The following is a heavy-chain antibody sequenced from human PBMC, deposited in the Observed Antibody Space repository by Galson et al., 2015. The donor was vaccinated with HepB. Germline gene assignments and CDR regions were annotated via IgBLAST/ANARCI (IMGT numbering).Heavy chain of an antibody. V-gene: IGHV4-4*02. CDR3: ARVVRSLNEEPAPTDAFDI. J-gene: IGHJ3*02. Sequence: ETLSLTCRVSGVSTRSENWWPWVRQPPGKGLEWIGEIHHSGTTVYTPSLKSRVSIFVDRSKNQFSLKLYSVTAADTAVYYCARVVRSLNEEPAPTDAFDIWGPGAVVTVSS. CDR2: IHHSGTT. CDR1: GVSTRSENW. D-gene: IGHD1-14*01.